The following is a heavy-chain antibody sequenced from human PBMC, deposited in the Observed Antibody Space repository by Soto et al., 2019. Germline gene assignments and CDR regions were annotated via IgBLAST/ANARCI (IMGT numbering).Heavy chain of an antibody. Sequence: QVQLVQSGAEVKKPGSSVKVSCKASGGTFSSYTISWVRQAPGQGLEWMGRIIPILGIANYAQKFQGRVTITADKSTITAYMELSSLRAEDTAVYYCARDGRGAAAENYWGQGTLVTVSS. V-gene: IGHV1-69*08. CDR1: GGTFSSYT. CDR2: IIPILGIA. D-gene: IGHD6-13*01. J-gene: IGHJ4*02. CDR3: ARDGRGAAAENY.